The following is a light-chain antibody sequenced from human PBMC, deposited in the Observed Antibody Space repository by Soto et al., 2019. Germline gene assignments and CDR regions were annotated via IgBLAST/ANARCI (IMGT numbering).Light chain of an antibody. J-gene: IGLJ2*01. Sequence: QSVLTQPSSVSGSPGQSITISCTGTSSDIGTYDLVSWYQQHPGKVPKLMIYEVAKRPSGVSNRFSGSKSGNTASLTISGLQAEDEADYYCCTHAGSITFMIFSGGTKVTVL. V-gene: IGLV2-23*02. CDR3: CTHAGSITFMI. CDR1: SSDIGTYDL. CDR2: EVA.